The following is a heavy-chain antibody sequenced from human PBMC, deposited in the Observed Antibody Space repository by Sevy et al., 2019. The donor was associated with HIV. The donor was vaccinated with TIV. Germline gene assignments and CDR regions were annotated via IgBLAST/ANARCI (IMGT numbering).Heavy chain of an antibody. CDR2: VYYSGST. Sequence: SETLSLTCTVAGASISNSNYYWGWIRQPPGKGLEWIANVYYSGSTYYNPSLESRVTISVDMSKNQISLKLSSVTASDTAVYYCARHTFGWYYFDSWGQGTLVTVSS. D-gene: IGHD3-16*01. J-gene: IGHJ4*02. V-gene: IGHV4-39*01. CDR3: ARHTFGWYYFDS. CDR1: GASISNSNYY.